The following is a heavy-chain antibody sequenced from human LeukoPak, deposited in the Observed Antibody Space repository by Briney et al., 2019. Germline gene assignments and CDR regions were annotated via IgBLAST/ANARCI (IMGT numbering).Heavy chain of an antibody. V-gene: IGHV3-30*03. D-gene: IGHD5-18*01. CDR1: GFTFSDYS. CDR3: ARGDLGYSYGHDY. J-gene: IGHJ4*02. Sequence: PGGSLRLSCAASGFTFSDYSMTWVRQAPGKGLEWVAVISYDGSNKYYADSVKGRFTISRDNSKNTLYLQMNSLRAEDTAVYYCARGDLGYSYGHDYWGQGTLVTVSS. CDR2: ISYDGSNK.